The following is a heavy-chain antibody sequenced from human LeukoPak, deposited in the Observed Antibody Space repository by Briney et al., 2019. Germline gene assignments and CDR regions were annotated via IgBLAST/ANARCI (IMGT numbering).Heavy chain of an antibody. D-gene: IGHD3-22*01. CDR1: GGSISSGSYY. CDR2: IYTSGST. Sequence: SETLSLTCTVSGGSISSGSYYWSWIRQPAGRGREWIVRIYTSGSTNYNPSLKSRVTISVDTSKNQFSLKLSSVTAADTAVYYCARERYYDSSGYYPYYFDYWGQGTLVTVSS. CDR3: ARERYYDSSGYYPYYFDY. J-gene: IGHJ4*02. V-gene: IGHV4-61*02.